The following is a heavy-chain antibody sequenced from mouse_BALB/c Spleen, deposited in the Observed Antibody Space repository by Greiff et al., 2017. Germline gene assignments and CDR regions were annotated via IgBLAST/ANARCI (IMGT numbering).Heavy chain of an antibody. V-gene: IGHV1S81*02. CDR1: GYTFTSYW. CDR3: EDMVTRGD. D-gene: IGHD2-1*01. CDR2: INPSNGRT. Sequence: VQLQQPGAELVKPGASVKLSCKASGYTFTSYWMHWVKQRPGQGLEWIGEINPSNGRTNYNEKFKSKATLTVDKSSSTAYMQLSSLTSEDSAVYYCEDMVTRGDWGEGTTLTVSS. J-gene: IGHJ2*01.